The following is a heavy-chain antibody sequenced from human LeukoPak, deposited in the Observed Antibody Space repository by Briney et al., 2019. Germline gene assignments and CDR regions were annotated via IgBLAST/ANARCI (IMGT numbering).Heavy chain of an antibody. CDR3: ARYFLYGDYGLEVFYI. CDR1: GGSFCGYY. CDR2: PNHGGST. V-gene: IGHV4-34*01. Sequence: SETLSLTSAVYGGSFCGYYWSWIRPPPGKGLECIVEPNHGGSTNYNPSLKSRVTISVDTSKNQSSLKLSSVTAAVTAVYYCARYFLYGDYGLEVFYIWGQGTKVTVSS. J-gene: IGHJ3*02. D-gene: IGHD4-17*01.